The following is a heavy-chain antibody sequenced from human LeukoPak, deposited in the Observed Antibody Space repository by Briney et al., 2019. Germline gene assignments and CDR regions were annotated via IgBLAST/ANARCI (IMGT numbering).Heavy chain of an antibody. D-gene: IGHD4-17*01. V-gene: IGHV5-51*01. CDR3: ARLGPTVPIYSFDN. CDR2: IYPGDSDA. Sequence: GESLKISCKGSGSSFSNYWVAWMRQMPGKGLQWLGIIYPGDSDARYSPSFRGQVTISADKSINTGFLQWSSLKASDSAMYYCARLGPTVPIYSFDNWGQGTLVTVSS. J-gene: IGHJ4*02. CDR1: GSSFSNYW.